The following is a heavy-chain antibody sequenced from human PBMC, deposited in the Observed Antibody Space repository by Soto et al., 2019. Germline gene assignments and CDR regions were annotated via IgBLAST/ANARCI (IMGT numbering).Heavy chain of an antibody. CDR2: IYYSGST. CDR1: GGSISRYY. D-gene: IGHD4-17*01. CDR3: ARAHYGDYGYRMDV. Sequence: SETLSLTCTVSGGSISRYYWSWIRQPPGKGLEWIGYIYYSGSTNYNPSLKSRVTISVDRSKNQFSLKLSSVTAADTAVYYCARAHYGDYGYRMDVRAQRTTVPGSS. J-gene: IGHJ6*02. V-gene: IGHV4-59*12.